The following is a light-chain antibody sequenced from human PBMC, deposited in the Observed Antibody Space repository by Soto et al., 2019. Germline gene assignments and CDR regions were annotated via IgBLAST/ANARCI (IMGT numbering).Light chain of an antibody. V-gene: IGKV1-9*01. CDR1: QDISDW. CDR2: EAS. Sequence: DIQLTQSPSFLSASVGDRVTITCRASQDISDWLAWYQQKPGKAPKLLIYEASTLQSGVPSRFSGSGSGTEFTLTMSSLQPEDFATYSCQQHNSYPLPFGGGTKVEIK. CDR3: QQHNSYPLP. J-gene: IGKJ4*01.